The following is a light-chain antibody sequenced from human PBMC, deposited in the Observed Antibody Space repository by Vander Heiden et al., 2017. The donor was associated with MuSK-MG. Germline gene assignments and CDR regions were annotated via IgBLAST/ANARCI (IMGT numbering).Light chain of an antibody. CDR3: LQDYSNPQT. CDR2: AVS. V-gene: IGKV1-27*01. CDR1: QGISNG. Sequence: DLQVTQSPSSLSASVGDRVTITCRASQGISNGLSWYQQKAGQAPTLLIYAVSNFHSGGPSRFSGSGSGSYFTLTINSLQPEEVSTEYGLQDYSNPQTFGQGTKVEI. J-gene: IGKJ1*01.